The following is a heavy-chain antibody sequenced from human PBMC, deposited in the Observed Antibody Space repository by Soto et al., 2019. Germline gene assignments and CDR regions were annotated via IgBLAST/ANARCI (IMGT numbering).Heavy chain of an antibody. CDR3: ARESIDGMFDH. J-gene: IGHJ5*02. V-gene: IGHV4-30-2*01. CDR1: GGSISSGGYS. CDR2: IYHSGST. Sequence: PSETLSLTCAVSGGSISSGGYSWSWTGQPPGKGLEWVGYIYHSGSTYYNPSLKSRVTISVDRYNNQFSLKLSSVTAADTAVYCGARESIDGMFDHWGQGTLVTVSS. D-gene: IGHD6-6*01.